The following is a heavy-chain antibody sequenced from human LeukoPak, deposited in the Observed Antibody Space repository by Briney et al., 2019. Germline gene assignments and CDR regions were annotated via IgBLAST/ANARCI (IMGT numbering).Heavy chain of an antibody. CDR3: ASATQTHTYYDFWSGYNYMDV. V-gene: IGHV1-2*02. Sequence: ASVKVSCKASGYTFTGYYMHWVRQAPGQGLEWMGWINPNSGGTNYAQKFRGRVTMTRDTSISTAYMELSRLRSDDTAVYSCASATQTHTYYDFWSGYNYMDVWGKGTTVTVSS. CDR1: GYTFTGYY. D-gene: IGHD3-3*01. J-gene: IGHJ6*03. CDR2: INPNSGGT.